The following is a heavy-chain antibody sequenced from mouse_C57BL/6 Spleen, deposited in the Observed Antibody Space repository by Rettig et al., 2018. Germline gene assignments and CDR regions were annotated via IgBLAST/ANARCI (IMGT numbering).Heavy chain of an antibody. V-gene: IGHV1-26*01. Sequence: GKATLTVDKSSSTAYMELRSLTSEDSAVYYCARAPLLFYFDYWGQGTTLTVSS. CDR3: ARAPLLFYFDY. J-gene: IGHJ2*01. D-gene: IGHD2-10*01.